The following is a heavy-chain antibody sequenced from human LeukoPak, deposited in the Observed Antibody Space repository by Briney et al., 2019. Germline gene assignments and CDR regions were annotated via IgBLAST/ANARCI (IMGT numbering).Heavy chain of an antibody. CDR1: GYTFTSHH. D-gene: IGHD3-22*01. Sequence: ASVKVSCKASGYTFTSHHINWVRQTTGQGFEWMGWMNPESGNTDFAQKFQGRFTMTWDTSLSTAYMELRSLRSDDTAVYYCARCHYYDSSGYRYYYYYYYMDVWGKGTTVTVSS. J-gene: IGHJ6*03. CDR2: MNPESGNT. CDR3: ARCHYYDSSGYRYYYYYYYMDV. V-gene: IGHV1-8*01.